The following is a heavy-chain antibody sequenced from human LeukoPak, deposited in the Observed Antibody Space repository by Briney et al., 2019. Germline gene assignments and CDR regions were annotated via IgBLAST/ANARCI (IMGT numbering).Heavy chain of an antibody. V-gene: IGHV1-2*02. CDR1: GSTFSGDY. D-gene: IGHD5-24*01. J-gene: IGHJ6*02. Sequence: GASVKVSCKASGSTFSGDYLHWVRQAPGQGLEWMGWIIPNSGGTNYPQRFQGRVTMTRDTSISTAYMELSRLRFDDTAVYYCATFSLRDPDPYYGMDVWGQGTTVTVSS. CDR3: ATFSLRDPDPYYGMDV. CDR2: IIPNSGGT.